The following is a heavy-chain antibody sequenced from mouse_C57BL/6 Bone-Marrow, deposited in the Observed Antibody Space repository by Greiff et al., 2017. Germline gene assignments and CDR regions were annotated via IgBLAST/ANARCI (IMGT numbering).Heavy chain of an antibody. CDR3: TTDGNYVGGFDY. CDR1: GFNIKDDY. Sequence: EVQLQQSGAELVRPGASVKLSCTASGFNIKDDYMHWVKQRPEQGLEWIGWIDPENGDTEYASKFQGKATITADTSSNPAYLQLSSLTSEDTAVYYCTTDGNYVGGFDYWGQGTTLTVSS. CDR2: IDPENGDT. J-gene: IGHJ2*01. V-gene: IGHV14-4*01. D-gene: IGHD2-1*01.